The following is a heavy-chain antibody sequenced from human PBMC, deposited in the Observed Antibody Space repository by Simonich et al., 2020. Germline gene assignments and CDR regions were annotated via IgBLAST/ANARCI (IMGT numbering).Heavy chain of an antibody. CDR2: ISAYNGKT. D-gene: IGHD2-15*01. CDR3: ARASRGTWWYYYFDY. J-gene: IGHJ4*02. V-gene: IGHV1-18*01. Sequence: QVQLVQSGAEVKKPGASVKVSCKASGYTFTSYGISWGRQAPGQGLEGMGWISAYNGKTNYAQKLQGRVTITTDTSTSTAYMELRSLRSTDTAVYYCARASRGTWWYYYFDYWGQGTLVTVSS. CDR1: GYTFTSYG.